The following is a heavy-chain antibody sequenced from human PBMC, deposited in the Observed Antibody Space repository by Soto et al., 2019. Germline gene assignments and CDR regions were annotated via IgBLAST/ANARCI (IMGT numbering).Heavy chain of an antibody. D-gene: IGHD3-22*01. J-gene: IGHJ5*02. CDR3: ARGHSSRRWFDP. CDR2: INHSGST. V-gene: IGHV4-34*01. CDR1: GGSFSGYY. Sequence: SETLSLTCAVYGGSFSGYYWSWIRQPPGKGLEWIGEINHSGSTNYNPSLKSRVTISVDTSKNQFSLKLSSVTAADTAVYYCARGHSSRRWFDPLGQGNLVTVSS.